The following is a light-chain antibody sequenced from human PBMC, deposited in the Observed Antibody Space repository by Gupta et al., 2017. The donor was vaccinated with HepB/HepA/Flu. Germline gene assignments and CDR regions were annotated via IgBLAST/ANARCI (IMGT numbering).Light chain of an antibody. J-gene: IGLJ3*02. CDR1: SSDVGAYNS. V-gene: IGLV2-11*01. Sequence: QSAPTQPRSVSGSPGQSVTISCTGTSSDVGAYNSVSWHQHHPAKAPKLIIYDVSKWPSGVPDRFSGSKCGNTASLTISGLQDEDEADYYCFSDTASDTWVFGGGTKLTVL. CDR3: FSDTASDTWV. CDR2: DVS.